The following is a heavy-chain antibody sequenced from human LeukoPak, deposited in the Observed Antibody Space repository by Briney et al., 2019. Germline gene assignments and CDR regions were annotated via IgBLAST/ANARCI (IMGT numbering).Heavy chain of an antibody. CDR3: ARERGYCSSTSCYYMDV. V-gene: IGHV3-7*01. D-gene: IGHD2-2*01. CDR1: GFTFSSYW. J-gene: IGHJ6*03. Sequence: GGSLRLSCAASGFTFSSYWMSWVRQAPGKGLEWVANIKQDGSEKYYVDSVKGRFTISRGNAKNSLYLQMNSLRAENTAVYYCARERGYCSSTSCYYMDVWGKGTTVTVSS. CDR2: IKQDGSEK.